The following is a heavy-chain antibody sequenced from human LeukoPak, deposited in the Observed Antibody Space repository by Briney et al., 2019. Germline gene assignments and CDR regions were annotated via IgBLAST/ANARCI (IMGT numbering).Heavy chain of an antibody. J-gene: IGHJ4*02. Sequence: GESLKISCKGSGYNFTSYWIGWVRQMPGKGLEWMGIIYPGDSDTRYSPSFQGQVTISADKSISTAYLQWSSLKASDTAMYYCARLLRNIAAAVYYFDYWGQGTLVTVSS. CDR3: ARLLRNIAAAVYYFDY. CDR2: IYPGDSDT. CDR1: GYNFTSYW. D-gene: IGHD6-13*01. V-gene: IGHV5-51*01.